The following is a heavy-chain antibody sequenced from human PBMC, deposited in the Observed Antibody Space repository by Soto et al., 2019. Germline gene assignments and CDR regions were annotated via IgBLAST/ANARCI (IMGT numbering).Heavy chain of an antibody. CDR2: IIPILGIA. CDR3: ARALRRYCTNGVCSNWFDP. V-gene: IGHV1-69*02. CDR1: GGTFSSYT. J-gene: IGHJ5*02. Sequence: QVQLVQSGAEVKKPGSSVNVSCKASGGTFSSYTISWVRQAPGQGLEWMGRIIPILGIANYAQKFQGRVTITADKSTSTAYMELSSLRSEDTAVYYCARALRRYCTNGVCSNWFDPWGQGTLVTVSS. D-gene: IGHD2-8*01.